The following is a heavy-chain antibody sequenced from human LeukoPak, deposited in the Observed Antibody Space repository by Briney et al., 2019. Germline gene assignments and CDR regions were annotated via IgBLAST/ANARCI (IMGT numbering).Heavy chain of an antibody. CDR2: ISGGGGNT. J-gene: IGHJ6*02. Sequence: GGSLRLSRAASGFTFTSYSMNWVRQAPGKGLEWVSTISGGGGNTYYADSVKGRFTISRDDSKNTLYLQMNSLRVEDTVVFFCAKGTGENYYGMDVWGQGTTVTVSS. CDR1: GFTFTSYS. CDR3: AKGTGENYYGMDV. D-gene: IGHD7-27*01. V-gene: IGHV3-23*01.